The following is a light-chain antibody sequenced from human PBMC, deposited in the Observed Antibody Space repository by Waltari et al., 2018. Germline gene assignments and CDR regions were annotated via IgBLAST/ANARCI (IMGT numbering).Light chain of an antibody. CDR2: DFR. CDR3: TSYTSSSSSAYVV. V-gene: IGLV2-14*03. Sequence: QSALTQPASVSGSPGPSITISCTGTSSDVGGYKYVSWSQHHPGKAPKLILYDFRKRPSGVSNRFSGSKSGNTASLTISGLQSEDEADYYCTSYTSSSSSAYVVFGGGTKLTVL. J-gene: IGLJ2*01. CDR1: SSDVGGYKY.